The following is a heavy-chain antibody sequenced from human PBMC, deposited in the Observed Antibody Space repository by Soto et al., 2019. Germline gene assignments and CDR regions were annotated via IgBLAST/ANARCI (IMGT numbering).Heavy chain of an antibody. V-gene: IGHV4-31*03. D-gene: IGHD3-3*01. J-gene: IGHJ6*02. CDR1: GGSISSGGYY. CDR3: ASELTYYDFWSGYYKERSMDV. CDR2: TYYSGST. Sequence: PSETLSLTCTVSGGSISSGGYYWSWIRQHPGKGLEWIGYTYYSGSTYYNPSLKSRVTISVDTSKNQFSLKLSSVTAADTAVYYSASELTYYDFWSGYYKERSMDVWGQGTTVTVSS.